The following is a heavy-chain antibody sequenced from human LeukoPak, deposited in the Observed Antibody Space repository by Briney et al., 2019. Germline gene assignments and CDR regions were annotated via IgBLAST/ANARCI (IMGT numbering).Heavy chain of an antibody. D-gene: IGHD3-10*01. J-gene: IGHJ4*02. CDR1: GGSISGYY. CDR3: ARGRITMVRGVTTTYYFDY. CDR2: INHSGST. Sequence: SETLSLTCTVSGGSISGYYWSWIRQPPGKGLEWIGEINHSGSTNYNPSLKSRVTISVDTSKNQFSLKLSSVTAADTAVYYCARGRITMVRGVTTTYYFDYWGQGTLVTVSS. V-gene: IGHV4-34*01.